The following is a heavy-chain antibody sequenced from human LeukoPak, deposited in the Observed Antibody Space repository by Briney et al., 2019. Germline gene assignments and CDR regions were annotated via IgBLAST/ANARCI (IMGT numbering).Heavy chain of an antibody. CDR2: INHSGST. J-gene: IGHJ3*02. Sequence: SETLSLTCTVSGDSISSSSYYWSWIRQPPGKGLEWIGEINHSGSTNYNPSLKSRVTISVDTSKNQFSLKLSSVTAADTAVYYCAGGERRIQLWLGDAFDIWGQGTMVTVSS. CDR1: GDSISSSSYY. D-gene: IGHD5-18*01. V-gene: IGHV4-39*07. CDR3: AGGERRIQLWLGDAFDI.